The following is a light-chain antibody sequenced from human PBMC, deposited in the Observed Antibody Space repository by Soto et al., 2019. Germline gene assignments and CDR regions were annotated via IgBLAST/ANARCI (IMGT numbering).Light chain of an antibody. CDR1: QSISSY. CDR2: AAY. Sequence: DIQMTQSPSSLSASVGDRVTITCRASQSISSYLNWYQQKPGKAPKLLIYAAYSLQSGVPSRFSGSGYGPDFTLTISSLQPEDFATYYCQQSYSTQYTFGQGTKLEIK. J-gene: IGKJ2*01. V-gene: IGKV1-39*01. CDR3: QQSYSTQYT.